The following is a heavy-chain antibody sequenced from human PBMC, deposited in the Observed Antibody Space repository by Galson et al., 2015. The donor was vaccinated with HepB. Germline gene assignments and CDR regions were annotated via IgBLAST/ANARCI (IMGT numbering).Heavy chain of an antibody. CDR3: ARNHPAVTTPDV. V-gene: IGHV1-2*02. J-gene: IGHJ6*04. CDR1: GYTFTGYY. Sequence: SVKVSCKASGYTFTGYYMHWVRQAPGQGLEWMGWINPNSGGTNYAQKFQGRVTMTRDTSISTAYMELSRLRSDDTAVYYCARNHPAVTTPDVWGKGTTVTVSS. D-gene: IGHD4-17*01. CDR2: INPNSGGT.